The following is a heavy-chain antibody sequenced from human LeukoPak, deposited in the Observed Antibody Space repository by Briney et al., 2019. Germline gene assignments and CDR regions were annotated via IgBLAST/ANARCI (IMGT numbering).Heavy chain of an antibody. CDR3: ARRPLHSQNWLAP. J-gene: IGHJ5*02. V-gene: IGHV5-51*01. CDR2: IFPGDSDT. Sequence: GESLKISCKGYGDRFTSYWVAWVRQMPGKGLEWMGSIFPGDSDTIYSPSIQGQVTISVDRSISTAYLQWSSLKASDTAIYYCARRPLHSQNWLAPWGQGTLVTVSS. CDR1: GDRFTSYW.